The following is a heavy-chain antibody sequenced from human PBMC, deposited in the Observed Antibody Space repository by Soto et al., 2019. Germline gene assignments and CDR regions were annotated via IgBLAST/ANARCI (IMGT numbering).Heavy chain of an antibody. D-gene: IGHD3-22*01. Sequence: GGSLRLSCGGSGFTLSYHYIDWLRQAPGKGREWVGRSRDKPQGYSTAYAASVKGRFTTSRDESKNSAYLQMNSLKTEDTAVYYCVXATYFSDSSRYTRCLDYWGQGTLVTVSS. J-gene: IGHJ4*02. CDR2: SRDKPQGYST. CDR1: GFTLSYHY. CDR3: VXATYFSDSSRYTRCLDY. V-gene: IGHV3-72*01.